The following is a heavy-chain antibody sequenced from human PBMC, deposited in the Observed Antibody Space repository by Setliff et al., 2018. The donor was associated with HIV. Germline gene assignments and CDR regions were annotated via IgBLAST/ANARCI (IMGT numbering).Heavy chain of an antibody. Sequence: SETLSLTCTVSGASISSATYYWSWIRQFPGKGLEWIGYISYSGSAYYNPSLKSRVSLSIDTSKNQFSLDLSSVTAAETALYYCARSDNYGSGTSLPFDCFDIWGQGTMVTV. J-gene: IGHJ3*02. CDR3: ARSDNYGSGTSLPFDCFDI. D-gene: IGHD3-10*01. V-gene: IGHV4-31*03. CDR2: ISYSGSA. CDR1: GASISSATYY.